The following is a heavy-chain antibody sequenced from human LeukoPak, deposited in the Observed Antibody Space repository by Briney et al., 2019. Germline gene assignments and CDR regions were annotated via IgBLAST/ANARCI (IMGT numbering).Heavy chain of an antibody. J-gene: IGHJ4*02. CDR1: GYSFTSYC. CDR3: AREGPETYYFDF. CDR2: IRPSGSTAYA. Sequence: ASVKVSCKASGYSFTSYCIHWVRQAPGQGLEYMGIIRPSGSTAYAQNYAQKFQGRVTMTRDTSTSAVYMELSSLRSEDTAVYYCAREGPETYYFDFWGQGTLVTVSS. D-gene: IGHD5-24*01. V-gene: IGHV1-46*01.